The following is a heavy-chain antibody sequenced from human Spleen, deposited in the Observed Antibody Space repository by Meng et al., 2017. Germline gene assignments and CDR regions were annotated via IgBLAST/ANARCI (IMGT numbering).Heavy chain of an antibody. CDR1: GVSIRSSSDY. CDR3: ARGFYYDSAPDAFEI. J-gene: IGHJ3*02. Sequence: GSLRLSCTVSGVSIRSSSDYWGWIRQPPGKGLEWIGSMSYSASTYYNPSLKSRVTISVDTSKNQFSLRLGSVTAADTAVYYCARGFYYDSAPDAFEIWARGPL. D-gene: IGHD3-22*01. V-gene: IGHV4-39*07. CDR2: MSYSAST.